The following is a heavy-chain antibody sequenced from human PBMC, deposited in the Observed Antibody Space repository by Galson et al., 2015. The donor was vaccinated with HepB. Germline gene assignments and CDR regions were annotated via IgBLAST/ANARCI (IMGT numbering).Heavy chain of an antibody. J-gene: IGHJ3*02. Sequence: SLRLSCAASGFTFDDYGMSWVRQAPGKGLEWVSGINWNGGSTGYADSVKGRFTISRDNAKNSLYLQMNSLRAEDTALYYCAREKWNMVRGVIIRGAFDIWGQGTMVTVSS. CDR2: INWNGGST. V-gene: IGHV3-20*04. CDR3: AREKWNMVRGVIIRGAFDI. CDR1: GFTFDDYG. D-gene: IGHD3-10*01.